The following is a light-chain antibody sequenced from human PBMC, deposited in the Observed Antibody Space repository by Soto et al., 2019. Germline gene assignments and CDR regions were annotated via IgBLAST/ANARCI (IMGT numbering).Light chain of an antibody. CDR1: SSDVGGYNY. Sequence: QSPLTQPRSVAGSPGHSVTISCTGPSSDVGGYNYVSWYQQHPGKAPKLTSYDVSKRHSGVPDSFSGSKSGSTAPLTISGLQAEDEADYYCCSYAGSPYVFGTGTKLPVL. V-gene: IGLV2-11*01. CDR3: CSYAGSPYV. CDR2: DVS. J-gene: IGLJ1*01.